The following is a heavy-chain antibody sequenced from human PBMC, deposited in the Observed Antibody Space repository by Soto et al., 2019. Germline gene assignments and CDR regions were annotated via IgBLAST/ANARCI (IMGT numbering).Heavy chain of an antibody. J-gene: IGHJ4*02. Sequence: QVQLVQSGAEEKKPGASVKVSCKASGYTFTSYAMHWVRQAPGQRLEWMGWINAGNGNTKYSQKFQGRVTITRDTSASIAYMELSSLRSDDTAVYYCARSIVVVTALDYWGQGTLVTVSS. CDR3: ARSIVVVTALDY. CDR1: GYTFTSYA. V-gene: IGHV1-3*05. D-gene: IGHD2-21*02. CDR2: INAGNGNT.